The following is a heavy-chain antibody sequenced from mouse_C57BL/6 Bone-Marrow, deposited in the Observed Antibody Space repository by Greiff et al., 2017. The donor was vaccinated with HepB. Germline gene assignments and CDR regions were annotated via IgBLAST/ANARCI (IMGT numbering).Heavy chain of an antibody. J-gene: IGHJ4*01. CDR1: GYTFTSYW. V-gene: IGHV1-64*01. Sequence: QVQLQQPGAELVKPGASVKLSCKASGYTFTSYWMHWVKQRPGQGLEWIGMIHPNSGSNNYNEKFKSKATLTVDKSSSTAYMQLSSLTSEDSAVYYCASDGAYYAMDYWGQGTSVTVSS. CDR3: ASDGAYYAMDY. CDR2: IHPNSGSN. D-gene: IGHD1-1*01.